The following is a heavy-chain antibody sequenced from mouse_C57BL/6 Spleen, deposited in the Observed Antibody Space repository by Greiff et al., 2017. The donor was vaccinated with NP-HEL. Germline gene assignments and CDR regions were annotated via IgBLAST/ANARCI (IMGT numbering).Heavy chain of an antibody. D-gene: IGHD4-1*01. V-gene: IGHV1-80*01. CDR1: GYAFSSYW. J-gene: IGHJ2*01. Sequence: VKLQESGAELVKPGASVKISCKASGYAFSSYWMNWVKQRPGKGLAWIGQIYPGDGDTNYNGKFKGKATLTADKSSSTAYMQLSSLTSEDSAVYFCAREETGTLDYWGQGTTLTVSS. CDR3: AREETGTLDY. CDR2: IYPGDGDT.